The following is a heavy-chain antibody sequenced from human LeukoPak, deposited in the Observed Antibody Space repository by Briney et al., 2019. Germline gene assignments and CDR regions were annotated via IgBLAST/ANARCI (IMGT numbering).Heavy chain of an antibody. D-gene: IGHD3-10*01. V-gene: IGHV4-39*07. CDR3: ASRYYYGSGSPFDY. Sequence: SETLSLTCTVSGGSISSSSYYWGWIRQPPGKGLEWTGSIYYSGSTYYNPSLKSRVSISVDTSKNQFSLKLSSVTAADTAVYYCASRYYYGSGSPFDYWGQGTLVTVSS. J-gene: IGHJ4*02. CDR2: IYYSGST. CDR1: GGSISSSSYY.